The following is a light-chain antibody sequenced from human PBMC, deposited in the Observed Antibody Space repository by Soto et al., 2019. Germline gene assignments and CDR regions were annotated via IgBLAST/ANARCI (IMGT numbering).Light chain of an antibody. CDR3: QQYNNWPPIT. V-gene: IGKV3-15*01. CDR1: ESVSSK. J-gene: IGKJ5*01. Sequence: EIVMTQSPATLSVSPGGRATLSFRSSESVSSKLVWYQKKPGQAPRLLIHDASTRATGIPARFSGSGSGTEFTLTISSLQSEDFAVYYCQQYNNWPPITFGQGTRLEI. CDR2: DAS.